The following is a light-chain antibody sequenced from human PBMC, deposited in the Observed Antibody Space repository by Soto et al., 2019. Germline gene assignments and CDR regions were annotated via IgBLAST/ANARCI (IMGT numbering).Light chain of an antibody. Sequence: QSALTQPPSISGAPGQRVTISCTGSSSNIGAGSDVHWYHQLPGTAPKLLIYGNTNRPSGVPDRFSGSKSGTSASLAIAGRQTEDEGDYYCQTYGSSLSGLYVFGTGTKVTVL. CDR1: SSNIGAGSD. V-gene: IGLV1-40*01. CDR2: GNT. J-gene: IGLJ1*01. CDR3: QTYGSSLSGLYV.